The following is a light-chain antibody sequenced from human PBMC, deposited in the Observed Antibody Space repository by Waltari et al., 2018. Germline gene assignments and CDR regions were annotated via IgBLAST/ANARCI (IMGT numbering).Light chain of an antibody. Sequence: SYELTQPPSVSVSPGQTASIPCSGDKLGEKYACWYQQKTGQSPVLVIYQDTKRPSGIPERFSGSNSGNTATLTISGTQAMDEADYYCQAWDSSTVVFGGGTKLTVL. CDR2: QDT. CDR3: QAWDSSTVV. J-gene: IGLJ2*01. V-gene: IGLV3-1*01. CDR1: KLGEKY.